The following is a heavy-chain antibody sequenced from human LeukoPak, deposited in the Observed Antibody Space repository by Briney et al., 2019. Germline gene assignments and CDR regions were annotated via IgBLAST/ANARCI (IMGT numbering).Heavy chain of an antibody. J-gene: IGHJ4*02. CDR1: GGSISSYY. D-gene: IGHD2-2*01. V-gene: IGHV4-59*01. CDR2: IYYSGST. CDR3: ARLGVVVPAGSDY. Sequence: SETLSLTCTVSGGSISSYYWSWIRQPPGKGLEWIGYIYYSGSTNYNPSLKGRVTISVDTSKNQFSLKLSSVTAADTAVYYCARLGVVVPAGSDYWGQGTLVTVSS.